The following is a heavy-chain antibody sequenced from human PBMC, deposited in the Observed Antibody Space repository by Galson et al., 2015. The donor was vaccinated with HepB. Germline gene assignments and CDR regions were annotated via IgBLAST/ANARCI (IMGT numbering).Heavy chain of an antibody. D-gene: IGHD5-18*01. CDR3: ATVRGYSYGYDY. J-gene: IGHJ4*02. V-gene: IGHV3-48*02. CDR2: ISISSSTI. CDR1: RFTFSSSI. Sequence: SLRLSCAASRFTFSSSIMNWVRQAPGRGLEWVSYISISSSTIYYADSVKGRFTISRDNAKNSLYLQMNSLRDDDTAVYYCATVRGYSYGYDYWGQGTLVTVSS.